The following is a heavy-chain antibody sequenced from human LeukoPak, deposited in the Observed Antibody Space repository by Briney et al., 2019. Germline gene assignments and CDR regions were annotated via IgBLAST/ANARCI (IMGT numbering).Heavy chain of an antibody. D-gene: IGHD4-17*01. CDR3: AKGQGDYVTSVFDY. Sequence: GGSLRLSCAASGFTFDDYAMPWVRQAPGKGLEWVSGISWNSGSIGYADSVKGRFTISRDNAKNSLYLQMNSLRAEDMALYYCAKGQGDYVTSVFDYWGQGTLVTVSS. V-gene: IGHV3-9*03. CDR1: GFTFDDYA. J-gene: IGHJ4*02. CDR2: ISWNSGSI.